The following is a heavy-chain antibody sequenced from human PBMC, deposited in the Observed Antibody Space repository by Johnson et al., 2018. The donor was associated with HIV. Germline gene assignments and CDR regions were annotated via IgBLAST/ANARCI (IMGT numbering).Heavy chain of an antibody. CDR3: ARVGQVVWDAFDI. CDR1: GFTFDDYA. V-gene: IGHV3-9*01. Sequence: VQLVESGGGLVQPGRSLRLSCAASGFTFDDYAMHWVRQAPGKGLEWVSGISWNSGSIGYADSVKGRFTISRDNAKNSLYLQMNSLEAEDTAVYYCARVGQVVWDAFDIWGQGTMVTVSS. D-gene: IGHD2-21*01. J-gene: IGHJ3*02. CDR2: ISWNSGSI.